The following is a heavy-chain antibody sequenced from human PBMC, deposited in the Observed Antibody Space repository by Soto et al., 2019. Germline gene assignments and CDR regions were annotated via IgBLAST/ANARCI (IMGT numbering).Heavy chain of an antibody. CDR2: IYYNGDT. V-gene: IGHV4-31*03. J-gene: IGHJ4*02. Sequence: SETLSLTCSVSGGPFPSGGYYWSWIRQEPGKGLEWIGYIYYNGDTSYNPSLRSRVTISADTSKTQFSLRLRSVTSADTAVYYCARGDSQVSSVFDYWGQGXLVTVSS. CDR3: ARGDSQVSSVFDY. CDR1: GGPFPSGGYY. D-gene: IGHD3-16*01.